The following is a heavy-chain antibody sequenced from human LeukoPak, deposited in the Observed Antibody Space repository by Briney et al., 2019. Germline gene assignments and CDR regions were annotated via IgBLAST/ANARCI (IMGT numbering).Heavy chain of an antibody. J-gene: IGHJ5*02. CDR1: GFIFRHYA. V-gene: IGHV3-23*01. CDR2: ISGSGDST. D-gene: IGHD5-12*01. Sequence: GGSLRLSCSASGFIFRHYAVNWVRQSPGKGLEWVSGISGSGDSTYYADSVKGRFTVSRDNSKNTLYLQMNSLTAADTAVYYCARGGYSGHDLYHWGQGTLVTVSS. CDR3: ARGGYSGHDLYH.